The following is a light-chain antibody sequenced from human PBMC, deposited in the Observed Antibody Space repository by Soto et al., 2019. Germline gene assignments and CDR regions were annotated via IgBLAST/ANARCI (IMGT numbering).Light chain of an antibody. J-gene: IGKJ5*01. Sequence: TESPSTRSPSLGTRFTITCRASQTISRWLAWYQQKPGRAPKLLIYDASTLESGVPSRFSGSGSETEFTLTISRLQPDDFATYFCHSRAFGQGTRLEIK. CDR3: HSRA. CDR2: DAS. CDR1: QTISRW. V-gene: IGKV1-5*01.